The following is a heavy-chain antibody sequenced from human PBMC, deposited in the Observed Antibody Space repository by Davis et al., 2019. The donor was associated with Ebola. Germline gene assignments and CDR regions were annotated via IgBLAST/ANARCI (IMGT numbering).Heavy chain of an antibody. CDR3: ARGGMVVPFDY. J-gene: IGHJ4*02. Sequence: SETLSLTCAASGGSISSGGYSWSWIRQPPGKGLEWIGYIYHSGSTYYNPSLKSRVTISVDRSKNQFSLKLSSVTAADTAVYYCARGGMVVPFDYWGQGTLVTVSS. CDR1: GGSISSGGYS. V-gene: IGHV4-30-2*01. CDR2: IYHSGST. D-gene: IGHD1-26*01.